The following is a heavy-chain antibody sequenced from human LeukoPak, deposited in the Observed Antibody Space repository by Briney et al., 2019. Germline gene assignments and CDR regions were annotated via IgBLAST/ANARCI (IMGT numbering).Heavy chain of an antibody. CDR2: IYESGST. Sequence: PSETLSLTCTASGGSISNYYWSWVRQPPGKGLERSGYIYESGSTNYNPSLKSRVTMSLDTSKNQFSLKLSSVTAVDTAVYYCARDCYDSSGCFDYWGQGTLVPVPS. J-gene: IGHJ4*02. CDR1: GGSISNYY. CDR3: ARDCYDSSGCFDY. V-gene: IGHV4-59*01. D-gene: IGHD3-22*01.